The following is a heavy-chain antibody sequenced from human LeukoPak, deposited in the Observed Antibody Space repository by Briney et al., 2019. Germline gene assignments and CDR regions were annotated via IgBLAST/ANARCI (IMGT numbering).Heavy chain of an antibody. CDR2: IKQDGSEK. Sequence: GGSLRLSCAASGFTFSSYWMSWVRQAPGKGLEWVANIKQDGSEKYYVDSVKGRFTISRDNAKNSLYLQMNSLRAEDTAVYYCAIGAAMVSQYYFDYWGQGTLVTVSS. D-gene: IGHD5-18*01. J-gene: IGHJ4*02. CDR3: AIGAAMVSQYYFDY. V-gene: IGHV3-7*01. CDR1: GFTFSSYW.